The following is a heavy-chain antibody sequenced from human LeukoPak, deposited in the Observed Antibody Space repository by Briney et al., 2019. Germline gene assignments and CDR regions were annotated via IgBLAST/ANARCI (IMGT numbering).Heavy chain of an antibody. Sequence: SETLSLTCTVSGGSISSYYWSWIRQPPGKGLEWIGYIYYSGSTNYNPSLKSRVTISVDTSKNQFSLKLNSVTAADTAVYYCARGDKSGKYGYYFDFWGQGTLVTVSS. D-gene: IGHD1-26*01. J-gene: IGHJ4*02. CDR1: GGSISSYY. CDR2: IYYSGST. V-gene: IGHV4-59*01. CDR3: ARGDKSGKYGYYFDF.